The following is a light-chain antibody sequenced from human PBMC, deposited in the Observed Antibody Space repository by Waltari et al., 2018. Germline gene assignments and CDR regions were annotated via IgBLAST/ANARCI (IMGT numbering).Light chain of an antibody. CDR2: KVS. Sequence: DVVMTQSPLSLPVTLGQPASISCKSSQSLVRSDGNTYLQWFQQRPGQSPRRLIYKVSTRESGVPVRFSGSGSGTDFTLKISRVEAEDVGVYYCMQGTHWPYTFGQGTKLDIK. J-gene: IGKJ2*01. V-gene: IGKV2-30*02. CDR1: QSLVRSDGNTY. CDR3: MQGTHWPYT.